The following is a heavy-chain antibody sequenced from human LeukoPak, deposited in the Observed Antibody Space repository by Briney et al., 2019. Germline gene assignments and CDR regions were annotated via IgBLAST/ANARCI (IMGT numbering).Heavy chain of an antibody. CDR3: ARGYSNYEGIGGFDY. CDR1: GGSISSGSYY. Sequence: SETLSLTCTVSGGSISSGSYYWSWIRQPAGKGLEWIGRIYTSGSTNYNPSLESRVTISVDTSKNQFSLKLSSVTAADTAVYYCARGYSNYEGIGGFDYWGQGTLVTVSS. V-gene: IGHV4-61*02. D-gene: IGHD4-11*01. J-gene: IGHJ4*02. CDR2: IYTSGST.